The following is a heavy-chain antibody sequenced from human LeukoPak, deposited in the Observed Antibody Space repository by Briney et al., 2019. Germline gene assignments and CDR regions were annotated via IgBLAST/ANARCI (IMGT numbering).Heavy chain of an antibody. V-gene: IGHV1-2*02. CDR2: INPNSGGT. CDR1: GYTFTGYY. Sequence: ASAKVSCKASGYTFTGYYMHWVRQAPGQGLEWMGWINPNSGGTNYAQKLQGRVTMTRDTSISTAYMELSRLRSDDTAVYYCATWITMVRGVIKDYWGQGTLVTVSS. J-gene: IGHJ4*02. D-gene: IGHD3-10*01. CDR3: ATWITMVRGVIKDY.